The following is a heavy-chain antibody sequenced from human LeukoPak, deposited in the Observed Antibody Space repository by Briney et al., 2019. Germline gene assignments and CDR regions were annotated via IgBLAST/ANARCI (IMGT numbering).Heavy chain of an antibody. CDR1: GFSFSRYW. CDR3: ARETHLYSSGWSDSYYYYMDV. V-gene: IGHV3-7*01. CDR2: IKQDGSDK. D-gene: IGHD6-19*01. Sequence: GGSLRLSCAASGFSFSRYWMSWVRQAPGRGLEWVANIKQDGSDKYSVDSVKGRFTISRDNAKNSLYLQMNSLRAEDTAVYYCARETHLYSSGWSDSYYYYMDVWGKGTTVTVSS. J-gene: IGHJ6*03.